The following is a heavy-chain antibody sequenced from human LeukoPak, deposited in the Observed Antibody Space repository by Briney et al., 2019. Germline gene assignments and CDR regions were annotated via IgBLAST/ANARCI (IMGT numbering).Heavy chain of an antibody. J-gene: IGHJ4*02. CDR3: AEGYNYFDY. CDR2: INSDGRST. D-gene: IGHD1-1*01. CDR1: GFTFSDYW. V-gene: IGHV3-74*01. Sequence: PGGSLRLSCAASGFTFSDYWMHWVRQAPGKGLVWVSRINSDGRSTNYADSVKGRFTISRDNAKNTLYLQMNSLRAEDTAVYYCAEGYNYFDYWGQGTLVTVSS.